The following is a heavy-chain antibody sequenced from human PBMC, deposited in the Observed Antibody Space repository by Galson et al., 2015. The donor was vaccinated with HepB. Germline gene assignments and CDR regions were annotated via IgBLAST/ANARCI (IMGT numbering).Heavy chain of an antibody. CDR1: GFTFDDYA. CDR3: AREGSRFSTSLKWFDP. Sequence: SLRLSCAASGFTFDDYAMHWVRQAPGKGLEWVSGISWNSGSIGYADSVKGRFTISRDNAKNSLYLQMNSLRAEDTAVYYCAREGSRFSTSLKWFDPWGQGTLVTVAS. D-gene: IGHD2-2*01. V-gene: IGHV3-9*01. J-gene: IGHJ5*02. CDR2: ISWNSGSI.